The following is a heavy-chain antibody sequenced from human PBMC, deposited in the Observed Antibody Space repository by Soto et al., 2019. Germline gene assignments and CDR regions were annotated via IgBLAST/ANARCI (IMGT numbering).Heavy chain of an antibody. Sequence: PGESLKISCKGSGYSFSNYWIGWVRQMPGKGLEWMGIIYPGDSDTRYSPSFQGQVTISADTSISTAYLQWSSLKAADTAIYYCARAITGTLNPRHFDYWAQGTLVTVS. CDR1: GYSFSNYW. J-gene: IGHJ4*02. D-gene: IGHD1-20*01. CDR2: IYPGDSDT. V-gene: IGHV5-51*01. CDR3: ARAITGTLNPRHFDY.